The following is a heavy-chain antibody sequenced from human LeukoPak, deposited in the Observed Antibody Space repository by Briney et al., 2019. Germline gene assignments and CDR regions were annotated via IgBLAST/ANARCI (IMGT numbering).Heavy chain of an antibody. CDR3: AGNLYTRFGDC. V-gene: IGHV3-74*01. CDR2: INSDGSST. D-gene: IGHD2-2*01. J-gene: IGHJ4*02. Sequence: GGSLRLSCAASGFTFSDYWMHWVRHTPEKGLVWVSRINSDGSSTIYADSVKGRFTISRDNAQNTLYLQMNSLRAEDTAVYYCAGNLYTRFGDCWGQGALVTVSS. CDR1: GFTFSDYW.